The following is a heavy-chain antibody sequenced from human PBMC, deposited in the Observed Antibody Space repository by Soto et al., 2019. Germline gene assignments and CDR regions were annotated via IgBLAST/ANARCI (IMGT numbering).Heavy chain of an antibody. CDR3: ARVPDSYYYDSSGYYPVGDYYGMDV. CDR1: GGSISSSSYY. D-gene: IGHD3-22*01. J-gene: IGHJ6*02. CDR2: IYYSGST. V-gene: IGHV4-39*01. Sequence: KASETLSLTCTVSGGSISSSSYYWGWIRQPPGKGLEWIGSIYYSGSTYYNPSLKSRVTISVDTSKNQFSLKLSSVTAADTAVYYCARVPDSYYYDSSGYYPVGDYYGMDVWGHGTTVTVSS.